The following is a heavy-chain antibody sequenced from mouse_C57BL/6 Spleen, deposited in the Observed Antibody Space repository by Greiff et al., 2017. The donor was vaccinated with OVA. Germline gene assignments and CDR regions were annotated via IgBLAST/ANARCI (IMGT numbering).Heavy chain of an antibody. V-gene: IGHV2-2*01. J-gene: IGHJ1*03. CDR3: AKTGTVTYWYFDV. D-gene: IGHD4-1*01. CDR2: IWSGGST. CDR1: GFSLTSYG. Sequence: QVQLQQSGPGLVQPSQSLSITCTVSGFSLTSYGVHWVRQSPGKGLEWLGVIWSGGSTDYNAAFISRLSISKDNSKSQVFFKMNSLQADDTAIYYCAKTGTVTYWYFDVWGTGTTVTVSS.